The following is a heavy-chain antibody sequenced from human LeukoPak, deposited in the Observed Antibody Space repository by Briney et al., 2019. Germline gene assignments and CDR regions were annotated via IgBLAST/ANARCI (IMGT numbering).Heavy chain of an antibody. D-gene: IGHD3-22*01. V-gene: IGHV3-30-3*01. Sequence: PGGSLRLSCAASGFTFSSYAMHWVRQAPGKGLEWVAVISYDGSNKYYADSVKDRFTISRDNSKNTLYLQMNSLRAEDTAVYYCARGVSVVVPDAFDIWGQGTMVTVSS. CDR3: ARGVSVVVPDAFDI. CDR1: GFTFSSYA. J-gene: IGHJ3*02. CDR2: ISYDGSNK.